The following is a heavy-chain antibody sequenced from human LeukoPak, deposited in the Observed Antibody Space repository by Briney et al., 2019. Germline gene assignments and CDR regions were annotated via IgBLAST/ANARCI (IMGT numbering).Heavy chain of an antibody. J-gene: IGHJ4*02. Sequence: PSETLSLTCTVSGGSISSYYWSWIRQPPGKGLEWIGYIYYSGSTNYNPSLKSRVTILVDTSKNQFSLKLSSVTAADTAVYYCARSGEGELHFDYWGQGTLVTVSS. D-gene: IGHD3-10*01. V-gene: IGHV4-59*01. CDR2: IYYSGST. CDR1: GGSISSYY. CDR3: ARSGEGELHFDY.